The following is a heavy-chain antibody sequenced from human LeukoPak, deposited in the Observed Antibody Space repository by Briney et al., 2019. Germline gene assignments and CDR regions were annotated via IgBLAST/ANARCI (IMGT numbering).Heavy chain of an antibody. Sequence: PSETLSLTCTVSGGSISSGGYYWSWIRQHPGKGLEWIGYIYYSGSTYYNPSLKSRVTISVDTSKNQFSLKLSSVTAADTAVYYCARDRIVWAYYYYGMDVWGQGTTVTVSS. J-gene: IGHJ6*02. D-gene: IGHD3-16*01. CDR2: IYYSGST. V-gene: IGHV4-31*03. CDR3: ARDRIVWAYYYYGMDV. CDR1: GGSISSGGYY.